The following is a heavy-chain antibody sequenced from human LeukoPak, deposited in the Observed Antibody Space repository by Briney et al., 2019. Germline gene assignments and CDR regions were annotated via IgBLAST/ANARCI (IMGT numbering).Heavy chain of an antibody. J-gene: IGHJ4*02. CDR1: GFTFSSYG. D-gene: IGHD3-22*01. Sequence: GGSLRLSCAASGFTFSSYGMHWVRQAPGKGLEWVAFIRYDGSDKYYADSVKGRFTISRDNSKNTLYLQMNSLRAEDTAVYYCAKDERYYYDSSGYYLPDHFDYWGQGTLVTVSS. CDR3: AKDERYYYDSSGYYLPDHFDY. CDR2: IRYDGSDK. V-gene: IGHV3-30*02.